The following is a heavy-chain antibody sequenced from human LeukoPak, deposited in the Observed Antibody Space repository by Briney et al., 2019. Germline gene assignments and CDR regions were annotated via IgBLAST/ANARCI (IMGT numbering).Heavy chain of an antibody. V-gene: IGHV1-18*01. CDR2: IGSYGGDT. Sequence: ASVKVSCKATSRISWVRQAPGQGLEWMGWIGSYGGDTYYAQKFQGRVTVTTDTSTSTVYMELRSLRSDDTAVYYCARDLWNFYDDSGYYRDFDSWGQGTLVPVSS. D-gene: IGHD3-22*01. CDR1: TSR. J-gene: IGHJ5*01. CDR3: ARDLWNFYDDSGYYRDFDS.